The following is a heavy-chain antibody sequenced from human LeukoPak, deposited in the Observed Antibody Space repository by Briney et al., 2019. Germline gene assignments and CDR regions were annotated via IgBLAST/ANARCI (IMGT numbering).Heavy chain of an antibody. CDR3: ARGQRHYYDSSGYRGFDY. CDR1: GGTFSSYA. V-gene: IGHV1-69*01. J-gene: IGHJ4*02. CDR2: TIPIFGTA. Sequence: VASVKVSCKASGGTFSSYAISWVRQAPGQGLEWMGGTIPIFGTANYAQKFQGRVTITADESTSTAYMELSSLRSEDTAVHYCARGQRHYYDSSGYRGFDYWGQGTLVTVSS. D-gene: IGHD3-22*01.